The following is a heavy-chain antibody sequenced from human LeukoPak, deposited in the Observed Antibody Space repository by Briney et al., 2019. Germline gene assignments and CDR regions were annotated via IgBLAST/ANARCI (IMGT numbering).Heavy chain of an antibody. CDR2: IYYSGST. V-gene: IGHV4-59*01. CDR3: ARDNDYGDYED. D-gene: IGHD4-17*01. Sequence: SETLSLTCTVSGGSISSYYWSWIRQPPGKGLGGIGDIYYSGSTNYNPSLKSRVPISVDTSKNQFSLKLSSVTAADTAVYYCARDNDYGDYEDWGQGTLVTVSS. CDR1: GGSISSYY. J-gene: IGHJ4*02.